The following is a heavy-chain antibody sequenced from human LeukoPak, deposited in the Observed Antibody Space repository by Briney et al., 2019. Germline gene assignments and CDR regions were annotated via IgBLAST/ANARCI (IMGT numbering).Heavy chain of an antibody. J-gene: IGHJ5*02. Sequence: SETLSLTCTVSGGSISSYYWSWIRQPPGKGLEWIGYIYYSGSTNYNPSLKSRVTISVDTSKNQFSLKLSSVTAADTAVYYCARKGGSSSFDPWGQGTLVTVSS. CDR1: GGSISSYY. D-gene: IGHD6-13*01. V-gene: IGHV4-59*01. CDR3: ARKGGSSSFDP. CDR2: IYYSGST.